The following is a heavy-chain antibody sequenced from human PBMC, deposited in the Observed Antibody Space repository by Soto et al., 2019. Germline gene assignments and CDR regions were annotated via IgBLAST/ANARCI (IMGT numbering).Heavy chain of an antibody. CDR3: AREPPYGSGTRLDV. CDR2: INSDGSST. J-gene: IGHJ6*02. V-gene: IGHV3-74*01. D-gene: IGHD3-10*01. Sequence: EVQLVESGGGLVQPGGSLRLSCAASGFTFSSYWMHWVRQAPGKGLVWVSRINSDGSSTSYADSVKGRFTISRDNTKNTLYLQMNSLRAEDTAVYYCAREPPYGSGTRLDVWGQGTTVTVSS. CDR1: GFTFSSYW.